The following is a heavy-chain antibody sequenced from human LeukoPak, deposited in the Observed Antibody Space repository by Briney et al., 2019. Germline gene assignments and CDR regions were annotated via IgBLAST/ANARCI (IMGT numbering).Heavy chain of an antibody. J-gene: IGHJ4*02. D-gene: IGHD3-22*01. Sequence: ASVKVSCKASGYTFTSYYMHWVRQAPGQGLERMGIINPSGGSTSYAQKFQGRVTMTRDTSTSTVYMELSSLRSEDTAVYYCARDTYYYDSSGYPFDYWGQGTLVAVSS. V-gene: IGHV1-46*01. CDR2: INPSGGST. CDR3: ARDTYYYDSSGYPFDY. CDR1: GYTFTSYY.